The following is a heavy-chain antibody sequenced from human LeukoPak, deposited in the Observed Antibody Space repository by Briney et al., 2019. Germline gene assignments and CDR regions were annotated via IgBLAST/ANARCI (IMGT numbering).Heavy chain of an antibody. CDR3: ARDVGTYPYIFDY. D-gene: IGHD1-26*01. CDR1: GGSISSSSYY. J-gene: IGHJ4*02. Sequence: SETLSLTCTVSGGSISSSSYYWGWIRQPPGKGLEWIGSIYYSGSTYYNPSLKSRVTISVDTSKNQFSLNLTSVTAADTAVYYCARDVGTYPYIFDYWGQGTLVTVSS. CDR2: IYYSGST. V-gene: IGHV4-39*07.